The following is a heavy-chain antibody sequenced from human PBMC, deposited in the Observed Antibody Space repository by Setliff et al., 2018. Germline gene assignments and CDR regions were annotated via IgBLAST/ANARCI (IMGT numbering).Heavy chain of an antibody. CDR3: ARVALAVAGDFDY. D-gene: IGHD6-19*01. J-gene: IGHJ4*02. V-gene: IGHV3-48*04. CDR1: GFTFSTSS. Sequence: GGSLRLSCAASGFTFSTSSMNWVRLAPGKGLEWVSYISRTYSTIYYADSVKGRFTISKDNAKNSLYLQMNSLRAEDTAVYYCARVALAVAGDFDYWGQGTLVTVSS. CDR2: ISRTYSTI.